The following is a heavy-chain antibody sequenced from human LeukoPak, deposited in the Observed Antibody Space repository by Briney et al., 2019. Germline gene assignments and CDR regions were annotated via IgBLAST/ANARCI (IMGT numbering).Heavy chain of an antibody. CDR2: IWYDGSNK. D-gene: IGHD6-13*01. Sequence: GGSLRLSCAASGFTFSSYGMHWVRQAPGKGLEGVAVIWYDGSNKYYADSVKGRFTISRDNSKNTLYLQMNSLRAEDTAVYYCAREAAAGTRWFDPWGQGTLVTVSS. CDR1: GFTFSSYG. CDR3: AREAAAGTRWFDP. V-gene: IGHV3-33*01. J-gene: IGHJ5*02.